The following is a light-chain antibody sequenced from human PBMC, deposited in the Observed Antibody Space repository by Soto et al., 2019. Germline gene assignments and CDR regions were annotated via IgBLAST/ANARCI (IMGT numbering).Light chain of an antibody. CDR1: RSVNTN. Sequence: EIVMTQSPATLSVSPGERATLSCRASRSVNTNLAWYQQKPGQPPRLLISGASTRATGIPARFSGSGSGTEFTLTISSLQSEDFAVYYCQQNNNWPLSFGEGTKVEI. V-gene: IGKV3-15*01. CDR3: QQNNNWPLS. CDR2: GAS. J-gene: IGKJ4*01.